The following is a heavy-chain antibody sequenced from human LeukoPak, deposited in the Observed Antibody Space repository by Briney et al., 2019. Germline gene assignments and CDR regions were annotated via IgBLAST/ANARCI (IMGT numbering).Heavy chain of an antibody. J-gene: IGHJ6*02. CDR2: ISGSGGST. V-gene: IGHV3-23*01. D-gene: IGHD6-19*01. Sequence: GGSLRLSCAASGFTFSSYAMSWVRQAPGKGLEWVSAISGSGGSTYYAASVKGRFTISRDNSKNTLYLQMNSLRAEDTAVYYCAKVTRKAVAGTTYYYYYGMDVWGQGTTVTVSS. CDR3: AKVTRKAVAGTTYYYYYGMDV. CDR1: GFTFSSYA.